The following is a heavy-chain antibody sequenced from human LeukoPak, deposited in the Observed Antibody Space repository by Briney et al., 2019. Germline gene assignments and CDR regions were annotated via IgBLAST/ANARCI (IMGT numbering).Heavy chain of an antibody. J-gene: IGHJ4*02. Sequence: GGSLRLSCAASGFTFSSYGMHWVRQAPGKGLEWVAVISYDGSNKYYADSVKGRFTISRDNSKNTLYLQMNSLRAEDTAVYYCAKDLLVAGTGTGGPDYWGQGALVTVSS. V-gene: IGHV3-30*18. CDR2: ISYDGSNK. D-gene: IGHD6-19*01. CDR1: GFTFSSYG. CDR3: AKDLLVAGTGTGGPDY.